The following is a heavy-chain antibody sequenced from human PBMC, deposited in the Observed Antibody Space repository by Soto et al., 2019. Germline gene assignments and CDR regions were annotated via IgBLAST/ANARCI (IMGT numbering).Heavy chain of an antibody. CDR3: AKDQGSSGYGPLDY. V-gene: IGHV3-30*18. J-gene: IGHJ4*02. CDR1: GFTFSSYG. CDR2: ISYDGSNK. D-gene: IGHD3-22*01. Sequence: GGSLRLSCAASGFTFSSYGMHWVRQAPGKGLEWVAVISYDGSNKYYADSVKGRFTISGDNSKNTLYLQMNSLRAEDTAVYYCAKDQGSSGYGPLDYWGQGTLVTVSS.